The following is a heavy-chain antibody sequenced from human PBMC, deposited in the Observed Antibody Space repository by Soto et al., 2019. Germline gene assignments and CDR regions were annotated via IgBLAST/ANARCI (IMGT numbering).Heavy chain of an antibody. CDR1: GFTFRNFG. J-gene: IGHJ6*02. Sequence: QVRLVEAGGGVVQPGRSLRLSCSASGFTFRNFGFHWVRQAPGKGLEWVALIWYVGSNKYYAESLKGRVSISRDNSKTTLYLEMKSLRFEDTAVYYCARDGDIQGGPPPKNYAMDVWGQGTTVTVSS. CDR2: IWYVGSNK. V-gene: IGHV3-33*08. CDR3: ARDGDIQGGPPPKNYAMDV. D-gene: IGHD5-12*01.